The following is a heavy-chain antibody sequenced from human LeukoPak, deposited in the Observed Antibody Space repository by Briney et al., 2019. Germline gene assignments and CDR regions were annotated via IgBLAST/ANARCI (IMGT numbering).Heavy chain of an antibody. J-gene: IGHJ4*02. CDR3: ARNISGSYFDH. V-gene: IGHV4-39*01. CDR1: GDSISSTSYY. CDR2: IYYSGST. Sequence: SETLSLTCTVSGDSISSTSYYWGWIRQPPGKGLEWIGSIYYSGSTHYNPSLKSRVTISVDTSKNQFSLKLTSVTAADTAVYYCARNISGSYFDHWGQGTLVTVSS. D-gene: IGHD1-26*01.